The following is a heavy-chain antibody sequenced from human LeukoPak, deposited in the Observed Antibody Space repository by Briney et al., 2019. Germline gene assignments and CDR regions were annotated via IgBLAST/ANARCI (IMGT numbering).Heavy chain of an antibody. CDR1: GGSISSYY. J-gene: IGHJ4*01. Sequence: PSETLSLTCTVSGGSISSYYWSWIRQPPGKGLEWIGYIYYSGSTNYNPPLKSRVTISVDTSKNQFSLKLSSVTAADTAVYYCARRSQDRYYFDFWGQGTLVTVSS. CDR3: ARRSQDRYYFDF. CDR2: IYYSGST. V-gene: IGHV4-59*08.